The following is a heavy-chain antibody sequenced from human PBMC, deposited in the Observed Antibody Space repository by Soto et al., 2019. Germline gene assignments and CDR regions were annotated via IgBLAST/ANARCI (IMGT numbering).Heavy chain of an antibody. J-gene: IGHJ3*02. Sequence: GGSLRLSCAASGFTFSSYWMHWVRQAPGKGMVWVSRINSDGSSTSYADSVKGRFTISRDNAKNTLYLQMNSLRAEDTAVYYYARVSCSFFSCYGPVYASRIRCKGT. CDR1: GFTFSSYW. V-gene: IGHV3-74*01. CDR3: ARVSCSFFSCYGPVYASRI. CDR2: INSDGSST. D-gene: IGHD2-15*01.